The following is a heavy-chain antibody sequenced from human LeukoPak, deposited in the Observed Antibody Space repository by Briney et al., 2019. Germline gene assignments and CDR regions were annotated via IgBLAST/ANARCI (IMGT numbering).Heavy chain of an antibody. Sequence: ASVKVSCKASGYTFTSYAMNWVRQAPGQGLEWMGIINPSGGSTSYAQKFQGRVTMTRDMSTSTVYMELSSLRSEDTAVYYCARDSSITMVRGASHWGQGTMVTVSS. V-gene: IGHV1-46*01. CDR3: ARDSSITMVRGASH. D-gene: IGHD3-10*01. CDR2: INPSGGST. CDR1: GYTFTSYA. J-gene: IGHJ3*01.